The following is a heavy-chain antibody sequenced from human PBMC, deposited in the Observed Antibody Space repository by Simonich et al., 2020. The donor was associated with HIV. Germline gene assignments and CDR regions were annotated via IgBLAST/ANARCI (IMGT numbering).Heavy chain of an antibody. D-gene: IGHD5-18*01. CDR2: VYYGGST. V-gene: IGHV4-39*01. Sequence: QLQLQESGPGLVKPSETLSLTCTVSGGSISSSSYYWGWIRQPPGKGLGWIGSVYYGGSTPANLALKGRVTISVDTSKNQFSLKLSSVTAADTALYYCARHSQYNYGYSGFDSWGQGTRVTVSS. J-gene: IGHJ4*02. CDR3: ARHSQYNYGYSGFDS. CDR1: GGSISSSSYY.